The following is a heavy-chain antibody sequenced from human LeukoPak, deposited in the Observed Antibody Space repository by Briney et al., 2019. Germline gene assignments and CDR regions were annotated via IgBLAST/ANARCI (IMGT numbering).Heavy chain of an antibody. J-gene: IGHJ6*03. D-gene: IGHD2-15*01. CDR1: GGSMDSYY. Sequence: SETLSLTCSVSGGSMDSYYWSWIRQSAGRGLEWIGRIYPGGNTNYNPSLKSRVTISVDTSKNQFSLKLSSVTAADTAVYYCARGSRYCSGGSCYLGDYYYYYMDVWGKGTTVTVSS. V-gene: IGHV4-4*07. CDR3: ARGSRYCSGGSCYLGDYYYYYMDV. CDR2: IYPGGNT.